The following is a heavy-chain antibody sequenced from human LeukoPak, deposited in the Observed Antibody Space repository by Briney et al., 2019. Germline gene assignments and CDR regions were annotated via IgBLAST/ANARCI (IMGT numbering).Heavy chain of an antibody. CDR3: AKVNQMITVTSYYYYGMDG. J-gene: IGHJ6*01. CDR1: GFSFSSYA. V-gene: IGHV3-23*01. CDR2: ISGSGDST. Sequence: GGSLRLSCAASGFSFSSYAMSWVRQAPGKGLEWVSAISGSGDSTYYAHSVKGRFTISRDNSKNTLYLQMNSLRAEDTAVYYCAKVNQMITVTSYYYYGMDGWGQGTTGTVS. D-gene: IGHD4-11*01.